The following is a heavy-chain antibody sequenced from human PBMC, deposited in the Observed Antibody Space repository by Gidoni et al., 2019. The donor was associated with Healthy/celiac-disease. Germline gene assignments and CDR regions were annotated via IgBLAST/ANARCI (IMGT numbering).Heavy chain of an antibody. J-gene: IGHJ5*02. V-gene: IGHV4-39*01. D-gene: IGHD3-22*01. Sequence: LQLQESGPGLVKPSETLSPPCSVSGGSLSSRSYYWGWIRQPPGKGLEWIGSIYYSGSTYYNPSLKSRVTISVDTSKNQFSLKLSSVTAADTAVYYCARGRLITMIVVVKSTHFDPWGQGTLVTVSS. CDR3: ARGRLITMIVVVKSTHFDP. CDR1: GGSLSSRSYY. CDR2: IYYSGST.